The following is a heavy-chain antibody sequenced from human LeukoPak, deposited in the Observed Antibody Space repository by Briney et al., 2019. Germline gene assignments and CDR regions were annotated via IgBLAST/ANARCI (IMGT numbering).Heavy chain of an antibody. J-gene: IGHJ4*02. CDR2: INPSGGST. CDR3: ARDPGDIYSSSWYLLDY. V-gene: IGHV1-46*01. CDR1: GYTFTSYY. D-gene: IGHD6-13*01. Sequence: ASVKVSCKASGYTFTSYYMHWVRQAPGQGLEWMGIINPSGGSTSYAQKFQGRVTMTRDTSTSTVYMELSSLRSEDTAVYYCARDPGDIYSSSWYLLDYWGQGTLVTVSS.